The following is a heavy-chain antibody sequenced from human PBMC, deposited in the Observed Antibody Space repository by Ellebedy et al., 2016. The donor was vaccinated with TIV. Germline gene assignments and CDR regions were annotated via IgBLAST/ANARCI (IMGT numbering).Heavy chain of an antibody. CDR1: GGSISSGGYY. J-gene: IGHJ4*02. V-gene: IGHV4-31*03. Sequence: SETLSLXXTVSGGSISSGGYYWSWIRQHPGKGLEWIGYIYYSGSTYYNPSLKSRVTISVDTSKNQFSLKLSSVTAADTAVYYCARDTGDRVDYWGQGTLVTVSS. D-gene: IGHD7-27*01. CDR2: IYYSGST. CDR3: ARDTGDRVDY.